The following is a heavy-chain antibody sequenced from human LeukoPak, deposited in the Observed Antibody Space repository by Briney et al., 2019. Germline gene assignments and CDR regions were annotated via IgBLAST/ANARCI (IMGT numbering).Heavy chain of an antibody. CDR1: GFTFSGSA. D-gene: IGHD6-13*01. CDR3: TRHSGAGTSLNDY. V-gene: IGHV3-73*01. J-gene: IGHJ4*02. Sequence: GGSLRLSCAASGFTFSGSAMHWGREASGKGLEWVARIRSKANSYATAYAASVKGRFTISRDDSKNTAYLQMNSLKTEDTAVYYCTRHSGAGTSLNDYWGQGTLVTVSS. CDR2: IRSKANSYAT.